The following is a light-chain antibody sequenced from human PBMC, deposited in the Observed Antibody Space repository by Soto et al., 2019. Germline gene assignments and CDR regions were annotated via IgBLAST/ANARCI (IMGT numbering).Light chain of an antibody. Sequence: DIKMTQSPSTLSSSVGDRVTITSRASQSISSWLAWYQQKQGKAPKLXIYDASSLESGVPSRFSGSGSGTELTITISSLQPDDFETYYCQQYNSYPWTFGQGTKVDIK. CDR1: QSISSW. V-gene: IGKV1-5*01. J-gene: IGKJ1*01. CDR2: DAS. CDR3: QQYNSYPWT.